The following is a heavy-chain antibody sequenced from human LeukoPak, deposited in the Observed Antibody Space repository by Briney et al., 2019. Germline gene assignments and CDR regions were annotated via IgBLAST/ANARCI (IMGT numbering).Heavy chain of an antibody. CDR2: ISWNSGSI. CDR1: GFTFDDYA. Sequence: PGGSLRLSCAASGFTFDDYAMHWVRQAPGKGLEWVSGISWNSGSIGYADSVKGRFTISRDNAKNSLYLQMNSLRAEDTALYYCAKDTAPAYYYYGMDVWGQGTTVTVSS. V-gene: IGHV3-9*01. CDR3: AKDTAPAYYYYGMDV. J-gene: IGHJ6*02.